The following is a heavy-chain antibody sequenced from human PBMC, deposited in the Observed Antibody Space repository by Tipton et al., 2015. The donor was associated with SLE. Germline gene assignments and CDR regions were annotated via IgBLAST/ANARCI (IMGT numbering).Heavy chain of an antibody. D-gene: IGHD3-22*01. CDR2: IYFSGST. CDR1: GGSISSSSYY. V-gene: IGHV4-39*07. Sequence: TLSLTCTVSGGSISSSSYYWGWIRQPPGKGLEWIGSIYFSGSTYYNPSLKSRVTISVDTSKDQFSLKLSSVTAADTAVYYCASLHDYYDSSGYAWYFDLWGRGTLVTVSS. J-gene: IGHJ2*01. CDR3: ASLHDYYDSSGYAWYFDL.